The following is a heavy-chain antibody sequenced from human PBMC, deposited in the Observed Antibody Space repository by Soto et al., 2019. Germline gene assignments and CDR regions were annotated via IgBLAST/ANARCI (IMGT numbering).Heavy chain of an antibody. CDR3: ARGDVDKGFDY. V-gene: IGHV1-46*01. CDR1: GYTFTSYY. J-gene: IGHJ4*02. CDR2: INPGGGST. Sequence: ASVKVSCKASGYTFTSYYMHWVRQAPGQGLEWMGIINPGGGSTSYAQKFQGRVTMTRDTSTSTVYMGLSSLRSEDTAVYCCARGDVDKGFDYWGQGTLVTVSS. D-gene: IGHD5-12*01.